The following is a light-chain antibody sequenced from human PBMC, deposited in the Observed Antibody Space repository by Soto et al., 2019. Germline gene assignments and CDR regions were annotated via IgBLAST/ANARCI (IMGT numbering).Light chain of an antibody. Sequence: EIGLTQSPLSLRVTPGEPASISCRSSRNLLHSNGYYYLDWYLQKPGQSPQLLIYLGSNRASGVPDRFSGTGSGRYVTLTIRRVEAEDVGVYFCEQGLATRFTVGGGTKVDIK. CDR3: EQGLATRFT. CDR2: LGS. CDR1: RNLLHSNGYYY. J-gene: IGKJ4*01. V-gene: IGKV2-28*01.